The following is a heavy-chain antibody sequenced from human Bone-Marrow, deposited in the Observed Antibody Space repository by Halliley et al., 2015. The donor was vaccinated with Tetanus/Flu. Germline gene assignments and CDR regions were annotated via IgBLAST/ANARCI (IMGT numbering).Heavy chain of an antibody. D-gene: IGHD1-7*01. CDR2: IYYSGST. Sequence: LVQPSETLSLTCTVSGGSISSYYWTWIRQPPGKGLEWVGHIYYSGSTEYNPSLKSRVAISIDRSKQQFSLQVRSVTAADTAVYYCARRQTGNSVFNWFDPWGQGTLVTVSS. V-gene: IGHV4-59*01. CDR3: ARRQTGNSVFNWFDP. CDR1: GGSISSYY. J-gene: IGHJ5*02.